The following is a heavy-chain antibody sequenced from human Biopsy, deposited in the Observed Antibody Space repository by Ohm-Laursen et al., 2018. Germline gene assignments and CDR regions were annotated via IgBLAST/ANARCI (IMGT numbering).Heavy chain of an antibody. J-gene: IGHJ4*02. D-gene: IGHD6-19*01. CDR3: ARNAGWYGDLYYFDY. Sequence: ASVKASCKASGYSFTSYYMHWVRQAPGQGLEWMGMINPSGSTTSYTQIFQGRVTMTRDTSKSTVYMELSSLRSADTAVYFCARNAGWYGDLYYFDYWGQGTLVTVSS. CDR1: GYSFTSYY. CDR2: INPSGSTT. V-gene: IGHV1-46*01.